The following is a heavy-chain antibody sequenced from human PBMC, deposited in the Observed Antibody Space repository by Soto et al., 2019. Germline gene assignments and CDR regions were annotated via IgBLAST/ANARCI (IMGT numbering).Heavy chain of an antibody. J-gene: IGHJ6*02. CDR2: INPNSGGT. CDR3: AGWYLGHYYYGMDV. CDR1: GYTFTGYY. D-gene: IGHD6-19*01. Sequence: ASVKVSCKASGYTFTGYYMHWVRQAPGQGLEWMGWINPNSGGTNYAQKFQGRVTMTRDTSISTAYMELSRLRSDDTAVYYCAGWYLGHYYYGMDVWGQGTKVTVSS. V-gene: IGHV1-2*02.